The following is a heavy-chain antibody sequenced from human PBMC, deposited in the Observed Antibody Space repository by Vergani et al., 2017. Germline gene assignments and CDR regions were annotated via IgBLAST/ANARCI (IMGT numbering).Heavy chain of an antibody. CDR2: IYYSGST. CDR3: ARARRSNSGYSYGLYYFDY. Sequence: QVQLQESGPGLVKPSQTLSLTCTVSGGSISSGGYYWSWIRQHPGKGLEWIGYIYYSGSTNYNPSLKSRVTISVDTSKNQFSLKLSSVTAADTAVYYCARARRSNSGYSYGLYYFDYWGQGTLVTVSS. CDR1: GGSISSGGYY. D-gene: IGHD5-18*01. V-gene: IGHV4-31*03. J-gene: IGHJ4*02.